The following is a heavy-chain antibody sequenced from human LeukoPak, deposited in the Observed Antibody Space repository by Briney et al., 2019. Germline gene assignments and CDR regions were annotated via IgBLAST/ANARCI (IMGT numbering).Heavy chain of an antibody. J-gene: IGHJ4*02. Sequence: GGSLRLSCAASGFTFSSYGMRWVRQAPGKGLEWVAVIWYDGSNKYYADSVKGRFTISRDNSKNTLYLQMNSLRAEDTAVYYCAKDSQSALLPYYFDFWGQGTLVTVSS. D-gene: IGHD3-22*01. V-gene: IGHV3-33*06. CDR2: IWYDGSNK. CDR3: AKDSQSALLPYYFDF. CDR1: GFTFSSYG.